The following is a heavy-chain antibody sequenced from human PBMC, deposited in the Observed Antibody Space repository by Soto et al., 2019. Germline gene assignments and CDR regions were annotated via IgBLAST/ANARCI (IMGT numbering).Heavy chain of an antibody. Sequence: GASVKVSCKTSGYSFIDYYIHWVRQAPGQGLEWMGIINPSGGSTSYAQKFQGRVTMTRDTSTSTVYMELSSLRSEDTAVYYCARGGIVVVPAAIVHWFDPWGQGTLVTVSS. V-gene: IGHV1-46*01. CDR3: ARGGIVVVPAAIVHWFDP. D-gene: IGHD2-2*02. CDR2: INPSGGST. CDR1: GYSFIDYY. J-gene: IGHJ5*02.